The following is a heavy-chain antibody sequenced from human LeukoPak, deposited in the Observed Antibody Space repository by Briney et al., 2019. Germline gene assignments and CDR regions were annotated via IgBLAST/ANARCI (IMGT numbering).Heavy chain of an antibody. CDR3: ARTARSGYYFSTYYYDSSGYQFDY. CDR2: ISSSSSDI. J-gene: IGHJ4*02. V-gene: IGHV3-21*01. D-gene: IGHD3-22*01. CDR1: GFTFSSYS. Sequence: GGSLRLSCAASGFTFSSYSMNWVRQAPGKGLEWVSSISSSSSDIYYADSVKGRFTISRDNAKNSLYLQMNSLRAEDTAVYYCARTARSGYYFSTYYYDSSGYQFDYWGQGTLVTVSS.